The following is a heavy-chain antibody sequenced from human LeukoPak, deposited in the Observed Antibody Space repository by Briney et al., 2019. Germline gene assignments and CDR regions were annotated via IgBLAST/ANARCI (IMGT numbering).Heavy chain of an antibody. V-gene: IGHV4-38-2*02. CDR1: GYSISSSYY. D-gene: IGHD4-17*01. CDR3: ARDHDYGDYGNDY. Sequence: PSETLSLTCTVSGYSISSSYYWGWIRQPPGKGLEWIGSIYHSGSTYYNPSLKSRVTISVDTSKNQFSLKLSSVTAADTAVYYCARDHDYGDYGNDYWGQGTLVTVSS. CDR2: IYHSGST. J-gene: IGHJ4*02.